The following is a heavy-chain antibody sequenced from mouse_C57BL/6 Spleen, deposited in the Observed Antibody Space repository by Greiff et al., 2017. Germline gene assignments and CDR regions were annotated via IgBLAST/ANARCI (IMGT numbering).Heavy chain of an antibody. CDR1: GYAFSSSW. Sequence: VQLQQSGPELVKPGASVKISCKASGYAFSSSWMNWVKQRPGKGLEWIGRIYPGDGDTNYNGKFKGKATLTADKSSSTAYMQLSSLTSEDSAVYFCARHGYDWYFDVWGTGTTVTGSS. D-gene: IGHD2-2*01. V-gene: IGHV1-82*01. CDR2: IYPGDGDT. J-gene: IGHJ1*03. CDR3: ARHGYDWYFDV.